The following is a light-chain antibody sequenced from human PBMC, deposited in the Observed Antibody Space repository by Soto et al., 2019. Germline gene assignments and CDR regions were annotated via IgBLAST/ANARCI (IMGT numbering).Light chain of an antibody. CDR1: QSISSW. Sequence: IRLNQSPTTLAASVGDRVTITCRASQSISSWLAWYQQKPGKAPKLLIYSASSRATGVPTRFSGSGSGADYTLTISRLEPEDSAVYYCQQYGYSFWTFGQGTKVDIK. V-gene: IGKV1-5*01. J-gene: IGKJ1*01. CDR2: SAS. CDR3: QQYGYSFWT.